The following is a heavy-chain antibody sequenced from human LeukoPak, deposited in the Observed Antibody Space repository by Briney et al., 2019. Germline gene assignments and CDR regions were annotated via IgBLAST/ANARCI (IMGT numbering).Heavy chain of an antibody. J-gene: IGHJ3*02. D-gene: IGHD5-18*01. Sequence: PSETLSLTCTVSGGSLNTYYWSWIRQPPGKGLEWIAYVRDNGESNYKLSLKSRVAISLDTANSQISLRLSFVTAADTAIYYCARQPANTAAFDIWGLGTMVTVSS. CDR1: GGSLNTYY. V-gene: IGHV4-59*08. CDR2: VRDNGES. CDR3: ARQPANTAAFDI.